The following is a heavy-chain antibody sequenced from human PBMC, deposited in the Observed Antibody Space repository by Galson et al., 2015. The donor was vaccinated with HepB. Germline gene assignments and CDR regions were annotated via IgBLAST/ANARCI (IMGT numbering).Heavy chain of an antibody. D-gene: IGHD5-12*01. CDR1: GGTFSSYA. CDR2: IIPILGIA. CDR3: AGQRERGYSGYDIRFDY. V-gene: IGHV1-69*10. Sequence: SVKVSCKASGGTFSSYAISWVRQAPGQGLEWMGGIIPILGIANYAQKFQGRVTITADKSTSTAYMELSSLRSEDTAVYYCAGQRERGYSGYDIRFDYWGQGTLVTAPS. J-gene: IGHJ4*02.